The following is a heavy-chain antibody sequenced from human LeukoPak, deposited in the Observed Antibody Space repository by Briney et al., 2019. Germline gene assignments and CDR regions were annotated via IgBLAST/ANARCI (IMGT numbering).Heavy chain of an antibody. V-gene: IGHV4-39*07. CDR2: IYYSGST. CDR3: ASVSSGYYGPY. Sequence: PSETLSLTCTVSGGSISSSSYYWGWIRQPPGKGLEWIGSIYYSGSTYYNPSLKSRVTISVDTSKNQFSLKLSSVTAADTAVYYCASVSSGYYGPYWGQGTLVTVSS. CDR1: GGSISSSSYY. D-gene: IGHD3-22*01. J-gene: IGHJ4*02.